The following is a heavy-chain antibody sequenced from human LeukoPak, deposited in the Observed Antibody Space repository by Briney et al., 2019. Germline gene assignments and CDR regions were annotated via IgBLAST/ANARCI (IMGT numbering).Heavy chain of an antibody. Sequence: ASVKVSCKASGYTLTSYAMNWVRQAPGQGLEWMGWINTNTGNPTYAQGFTGRFVFSLDTSVSTAYLQISSLKAEDTAVYYCARVSIAAAGTRFDYWGQGTLVTVSS. D-gene: IGHD6-13*01. V-gene: IGHV7-4-1*02. J-gene: IGHJ4*02. CDR1: GYTLTSYA. CDR3: ARVSIAAAGTRFDY. CDR2: INTNTGNP.